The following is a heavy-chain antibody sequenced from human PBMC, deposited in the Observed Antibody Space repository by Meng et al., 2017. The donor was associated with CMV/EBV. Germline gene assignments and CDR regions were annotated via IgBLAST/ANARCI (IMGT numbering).Heavy chain of an antibody. CDR2: ISSSGSTI. D-gene: IGHD5-24*01. V-gene: IGHV3-11*01. CDR3: ASIEMATPYYYYGMDV. Sequence: GESLKISCAASGFTFSDYYMSWIRQAPGKGLEWVSYISSSGSTIYYADSVKGRFTISRDNAKNSLYLQMNSLRAEDTAVYYCASIEMATPYYYYGMDVWGQGTTVTVSS. CDR1: GFTFSDYY. J-gene: IGHJ6*02.